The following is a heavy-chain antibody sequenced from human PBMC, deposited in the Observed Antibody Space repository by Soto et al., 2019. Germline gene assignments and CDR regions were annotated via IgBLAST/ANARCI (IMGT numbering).Heavy chain of an antibody. V-gene: IGHV3-21*01. CDR2: ISSTSGFI. D-gene: IGHD2-21*01. Sequence: WWSLRLSCSASGFTFSDSIMNWVRQAPGKGLEWLSSISSTSGFIYYADSVKGRFTISRDNAKNSLFLQMNSLRVDDTAVYYCASGNSLRYWGQGTLVTVS. CDR1: GFTFSDSI. J-gene: IGHJ4*02. CDR3: ASGNSLRY.